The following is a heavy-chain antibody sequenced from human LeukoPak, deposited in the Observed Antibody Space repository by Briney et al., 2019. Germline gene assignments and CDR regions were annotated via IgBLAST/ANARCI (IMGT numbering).Heavy chain of an antibody. D-gene: IGHD2-15*01. Sequence: NSSETLSLTCAVYGGSFSGYYWSWIRQPPGKGLEWIGEINHSGSTTYNPSLKSRVTISVDTSKNQFSLKLSSVTAADTAVYYCASPYPYTNWFDPWGQGTLVTVSS. CDR2: INHSGST. CDR1: GGSFSGYY. CDR3: ASPYPYTNWFDP. J-gene: IGHJ5*02. V-gene: IGHV4-34*01.